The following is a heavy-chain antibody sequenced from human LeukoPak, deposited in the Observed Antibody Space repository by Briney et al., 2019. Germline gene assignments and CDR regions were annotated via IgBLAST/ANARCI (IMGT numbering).Heavy chain of an antibody. CDR3: ARVYAPSYYYYYMDV. D-gene: IGHD2-8*01. V-gene: IGHV3-9*01. CDR1: GFTFDDYA. CDR2: ISWNSGSI. Sequence: GGSLRLSCAASGFTFDDYAMHWVRQAPGKGLEWVSGISWNSGSIGYADSVKGRFTISRDNAKNSLYLQMNSLRAEDTALYYCARVYAPSYYYYYMDVWGKGTTVTVSS. J-gene: IGHJ6*03.